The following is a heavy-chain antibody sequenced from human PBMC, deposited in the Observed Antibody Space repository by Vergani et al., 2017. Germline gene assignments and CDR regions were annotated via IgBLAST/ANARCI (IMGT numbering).Heavy chain of an antibody. V-gene: IGHV3-30*18. CDR3: AKESMAARGGPDDY. D-gene: IGHD6-25*01. CDR1: GFTFSSYG. CDR2: ISYDGSNK. Sequence: QVQLVESGGGVVQPGRSLRLSCAASGFTFSSYGMHWVRQAPGKGLEWVAVISYDGSNKYYADSVKGRFTISRDNSKNTLYLQMNSLRAEDTAVYYCAKESMAARGGPDDYWGQGTLVTVSS. J-gene: IGHJ4*02.